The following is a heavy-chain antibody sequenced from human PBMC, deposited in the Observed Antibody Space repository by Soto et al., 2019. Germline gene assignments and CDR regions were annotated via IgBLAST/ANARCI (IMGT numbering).Heavy chain of an antibody. D-gene: IGHD6-6*01. V-gene: IGHV6-1*01. J-gene: IGHJ6*02. Sequence: SQTLSLTCAISGDSVSSNSAAWNWIRQSPSRGLEWLGRTYYRSKWYNDYAVSVKSRITINPDTSKNQFSLQLNSVTPEDTAVYYYARVQFSSRDYSYYCMDVWGQGTTVTVSS. CDR2: TYYRSKWYN. CDR3: ARVQFSSRDYSYYCMDV. CDR1: GDSVSSNSAA.